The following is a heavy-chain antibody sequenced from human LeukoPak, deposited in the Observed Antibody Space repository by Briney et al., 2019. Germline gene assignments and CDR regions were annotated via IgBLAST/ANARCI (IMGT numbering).Heavy chain of an antibody. J-gene: IGHJ2*01. V-gene: IGHV3-43D*03. CDR2: ITWDGGNT. CDR3: AKEPYFDL. CDR1: GFTFDDYA. Sequence: QPGGSLRLSCAASGFTFDDYAMHWVRQAPGKGLEWVSLITWDGGNTYYADSVKGRFTISRDNSENSLYLQMNSLRPEDTALYYCAKEPYFDLWGRGTLVTVSS.